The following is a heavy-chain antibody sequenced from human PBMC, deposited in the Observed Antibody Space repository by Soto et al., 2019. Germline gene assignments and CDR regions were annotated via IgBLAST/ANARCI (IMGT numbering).Heavy chain of an antibody. D-gene: IGHD2-15*01. J-gene: IGHJ6*02. CDR3: ARAGYCSGGSCYLMGGMDV. Sequence: SLRLSCAASGFTVSSNYMSWVRQAPGKGLEWVSVIYSGGSTYYADSVKGRFTISRDNSKNTLYLQMNSLRAEDTAVYYCARAGYCSGGSCYLMGGMDVWGQGTTVTVSS. V-gene: IGHV3-53*01. CDR2: IYSGGST. CDR1: GFTVSSNY.